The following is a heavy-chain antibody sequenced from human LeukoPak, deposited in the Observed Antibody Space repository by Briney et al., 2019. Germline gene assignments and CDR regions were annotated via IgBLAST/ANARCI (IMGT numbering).Heavy chain of an antibody. CDR1: GGSISSYY. Sequence: SETLSLTCTVSGGSISSYYWSWLRQPPGKGLEWIGCIQTSGRTNYNPSLKGRVSISVDTSNNQLSLKLSSVTAADTAMYYCARHWDPAARPPYWYFDLWGRGTLVTVSS. CDR2: IQTSGRT. CDR3: ARHWDPAARPPYWYFDL. D-gene: IGHD6-6*01. V-gene: IGHV4-4*09. J-gene: IGHJ2*01.